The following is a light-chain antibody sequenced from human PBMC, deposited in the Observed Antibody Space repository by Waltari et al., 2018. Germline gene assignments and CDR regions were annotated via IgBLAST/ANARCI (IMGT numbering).Light chain of an antibody. J-gene: IGKJ1*01. V-gene: IGKV3-20*01. Sequence: EIVLTQSPGTLSLSPGERATLSCRASQSLRSSYLAWYQQKPGQAPRLLIFDASSRATGIPDRFSGSGSGTDFTLTINRLEPEDFAVYYCQQYDASSPTFGQGTKVDI. CDR2: DAS. CDR3: QQYDASSPT. CDR1: QSLRSSY.